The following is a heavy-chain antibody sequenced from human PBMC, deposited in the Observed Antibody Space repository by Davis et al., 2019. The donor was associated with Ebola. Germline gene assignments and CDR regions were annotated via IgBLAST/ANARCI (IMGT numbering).Heavy chain of an antibody. Sequence: ASVKVSCKASGYTFIRYAMNWVRQAPGQGLEWMGLINTNTGNPTYVQDFTRRFVFSLDTSVSTAYLQISSLKAEDTAVYYCARCEENPDTTMVSCFDYWGQGTLVTVSS. CDR1: GYTFIRYA. D-gene: IGHD5-18*01. CDR2: INTNTGNP. J-gene: IGHJ4*02. V-gene: IGHV7-4-1*02. CDR3: ARCEENPDTTMVSCFDY.